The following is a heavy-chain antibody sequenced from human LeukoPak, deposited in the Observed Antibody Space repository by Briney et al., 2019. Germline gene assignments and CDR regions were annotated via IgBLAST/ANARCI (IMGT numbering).Heavy chain of an antibody. CDR1: GFTFSSYA. CDR2: ISYDGSNK. J-gene: IGHJ4*02. Sequence: GGSLRLSCSASGFTFSSYAMHWVRQAPGKGLEWVAVISYDGSNKYYADSVKGRFTISRDNSKNTLNLQMNSLRAEDTAVYYCAKVKSGQWLVPGYFDYWGQGTLVTVSS. D-gene: IGHD6-19*01. V-gene: IGHV3-30-3*01. CDR3: AKVKSGQWLVPGYFDY.